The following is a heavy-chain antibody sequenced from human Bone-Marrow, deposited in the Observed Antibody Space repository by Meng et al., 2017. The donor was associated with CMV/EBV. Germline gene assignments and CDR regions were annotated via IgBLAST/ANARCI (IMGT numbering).Heavy chain of an antibody. CDR3: ARDDTYYYDSSGYCDY. J-gene: IGHJ4*02. CDR1: GFTFSSSD. Sequence: GGSLRLSCTASGFTFSSSDLHWVRQAPGKGLEWVAYIRFDGSSKYNVDSVKGRFTISRDNAKNSLYLQMNSLRAEDTAVYYCARDDTYYYDSSGYCDYWGQGKLVNVAS. V-gene: IGHV3-30*02. D-gene: IGHD3-22*01. CDR2: IRFDGSSK.